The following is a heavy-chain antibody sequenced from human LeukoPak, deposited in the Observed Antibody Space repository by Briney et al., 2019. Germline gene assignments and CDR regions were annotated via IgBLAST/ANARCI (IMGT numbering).Heavy chain of an antibody. CDR3: ARAGGDCQVDY. CDR1: GGSISSGGYY. J-gene: IGHJ4*02. CDR2: IYYSGGT. Sequence: SETLSLTCTVSGGSISSGGYYWSWIRQHPGKGLEWIGYIYYSGGTYYNPSLKSRVTISVDTSKNQFSLKLSSVTAADTAVYYCARAGGDCQVDYWGQGTLVTVSS. V-gene: IGHV4-31*03. D-gene: IGHD2-21*02.